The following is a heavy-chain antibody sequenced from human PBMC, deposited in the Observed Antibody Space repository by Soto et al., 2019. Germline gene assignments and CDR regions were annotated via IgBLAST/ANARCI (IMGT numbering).Heavy chain of an antibody. D-gene: IGHD4-17*01. V-gene: IGHV3-30-3*01. Sequence: ESGGGVVQPGRSLRLSCAASGFTFSSYAMHWVRQAPGKGLEWVAVISYDGSNKYYADSVKGRFTISRDNSKNTLYLQMNSLRAEDTAVYYCARTGPYGDYDYWGQGTLVTVSS. CDR2: ISYDGSNK. J-gene: IGHJ4*02. CDR3: ARTGPYGDYDY. CDR1: GFTFSSYA.